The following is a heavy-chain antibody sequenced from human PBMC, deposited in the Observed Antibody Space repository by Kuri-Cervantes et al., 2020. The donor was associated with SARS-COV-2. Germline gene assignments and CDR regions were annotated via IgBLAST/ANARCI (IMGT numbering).Heavy chain of an antibody. J-gene: IGHJ4*02. Sequence: LRLSCTVSGGAINRGDYFWSWIRQTPGKGLEWIGYIYHSGSTYYNPSRKSRVTISVDRSKNQFSLKLSSVTAADTAVYYCARASMVRGVIFDYWGQGTLVTVSS. D-gene: IGHD3-10*01. CDR1: GGAINRGDYF. CDR2: IYHSGST. CDR3: ARASMVRGVIFDY. V-gene: IGHV4-30-2*01.